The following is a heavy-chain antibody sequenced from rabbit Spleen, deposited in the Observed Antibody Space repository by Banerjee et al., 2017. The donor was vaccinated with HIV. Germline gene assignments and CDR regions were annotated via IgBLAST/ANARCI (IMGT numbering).Heavy chain of an antibody. V-gene: IGHV1S40*01. J-gene: IGHJ4*01. CDR2: INASTAKP. D-gene: IGHD2-1*01. CDR3: ARDLVGVIGWNFYL. CDR1: GFSFSDRDV. Sequence: QSLEESGGDLVKPGASLTLTCKASGFSFSDRDVMCWVRQAPGKGLEWIACINASTAKPVYATWASGRFTISRTSSTTVTLRMTSLTAADRATYFCARDLVGVIGWNFYLWGPGTLVTVS.